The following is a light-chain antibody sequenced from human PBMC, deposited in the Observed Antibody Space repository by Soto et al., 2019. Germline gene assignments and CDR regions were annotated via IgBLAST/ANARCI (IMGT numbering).Light chain of an antibody. CDR2: GAS. CDR3: QQYNNWPRT. Sequence: EIVMTQSPATLSVSPGERATLSCRASQSVSSNLAWYQQKPGQSPRPLIYGASTRATGIPDRFSGSGSGTEFTLTISSLQSEDFAVYYCQQYNNWPRTFGQGTKVEIK. J-gene: IGKJ1*01. V-gene: IGKV3-15*01. CDR1: QSVSSN.